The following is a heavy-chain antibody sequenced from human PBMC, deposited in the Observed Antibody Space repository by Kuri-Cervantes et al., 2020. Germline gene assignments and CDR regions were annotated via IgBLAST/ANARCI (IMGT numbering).Heavy chain of an antibody. D-gene: IGHD2-15*01. CDR2: IYYSGST. V-gene: IGHV4-59*01. CDR3: ARGAPQYCSGGSCFYYYYYGMDV. Sequence: GSLRLSCAVYGGSFSGYYWSWIRQPPGKGLEWIGYIYYSGSTNYNPSLKSRVTISVDTSKNQFSLKLSSVTAADTAVYYCARGAPQYCSGGSCFYYYYYGMDVWGQGTTVTVSS. CDR1: GGSFSGYY. J-gene: IGHJ6*02.